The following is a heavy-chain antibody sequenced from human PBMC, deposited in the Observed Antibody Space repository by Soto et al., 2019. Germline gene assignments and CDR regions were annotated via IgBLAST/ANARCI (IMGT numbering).Heavy chain of an antibody. J-gene: IGHJ4*02. CDR3: ARGQQLVGYYFDY. Sequence: SVKVSCKASGGTFSSYAISLVRQAPGQRLEWMGGIIPIFGTANYAQKFQGRVTITADESTSTAYMELSSLRSEDTAVYYCARGQQLVGYYFDYWGQGTLVTVSS. D-gene: IGHD6-13*01. CDR1: GGTFSSYA. V-gene: IGHV1-69*13. CDR2: IIPIFGTA.